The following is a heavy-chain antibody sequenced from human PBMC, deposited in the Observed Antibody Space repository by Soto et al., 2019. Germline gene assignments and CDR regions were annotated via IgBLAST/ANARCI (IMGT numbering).Heavy chain of an antibody. J-gene: IGHJ4*02. V-gene: IGHV1-3*01. D-gene: IGHD2-21*01. CDR1: GYTFSTYF. CDR2: INAGTGDT. CDR3: AREFPGGYWDY. Sequence: QVQLVQSGAEVKKPGASVKVSCKTSGYTFSTYFMHWVRQAPGQRLEWMAWINAGTGDTGHSQKFHDRVTITRDTSASTAYMELNSLRAEDTAVYYCAREFPGGYWDYWGQGTLVTVSS.